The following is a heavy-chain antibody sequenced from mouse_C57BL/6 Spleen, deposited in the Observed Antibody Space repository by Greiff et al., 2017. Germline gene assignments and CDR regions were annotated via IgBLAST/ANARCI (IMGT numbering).Heavy chain of an antibody. V-gene: IGHV3-6*01. CDR1: GYSITSCYF. CDR2: IRHDGCN. Sequence: ESGPGLVKPSPSLSLSCSVSGYSITSCYFWYWIRQFAGNKLELLAFIRHDGCNNYNPSLKNRIAITRDTSKNQFFLKLNSVTTEDTATYYCARDYYGSSYYFDYWGQGTTLTVSS. CDR3: ARDYYGSSYYFDY. J-gene: IGHJ2*01. D-gene: IGHD1-1*01.